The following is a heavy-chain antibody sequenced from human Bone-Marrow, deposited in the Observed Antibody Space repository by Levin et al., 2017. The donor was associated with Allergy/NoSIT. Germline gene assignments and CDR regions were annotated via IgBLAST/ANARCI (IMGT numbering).Heavy chain of an antibody. CDR1: GFTFSDYA. CDR3: AKVIRAGYQTTNFDY. D-gene: IGHD3-9*01. Sequence: PGGSLRLSCAGSGFTFSDYAMSWVRQAPGKGLEWVSAMTGSGDVTHYADSVRGRFTISRDNSKNTLYLQMSSLRAEDTAVYYCAKVIRAGYQTTNFDYWGQGTLVTVSS. V-gene: IGHV3-23*01. J-gene: IGHJ4*02. CDR2: MTGSGDVT.